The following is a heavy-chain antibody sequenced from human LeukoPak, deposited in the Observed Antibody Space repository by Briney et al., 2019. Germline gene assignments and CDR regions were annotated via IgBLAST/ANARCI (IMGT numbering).Heavy chain of an antibody. J-gene: IGHJ4*02. CDR3: AREVFFQFDN. CDR1: GFTFRKYW. Sequence: GGSLRLSCAASGFTFRKYWMAWARQAPGRGLEWVATIAANGNDKDYEDALQGRFTISRDNARNSLSLRIDSLRAEDTAQYYCAREVFFQFDNWGQGALVTVSS. CDR2: IAANGNDK. V-gene: IGHV3-7*03.